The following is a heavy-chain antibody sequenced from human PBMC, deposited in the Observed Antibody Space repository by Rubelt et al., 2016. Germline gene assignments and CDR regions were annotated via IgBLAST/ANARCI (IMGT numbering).Heavy chain of an antibody. Sequence: QVQLQQWGAGLLKPSETLSLTCAVYGGSFSGYYWSWIRQPPGKGLAWIGEINQSGDTNYSPSLKSRVIISVATSKNQFALNFSSVTAADTAVYYCARKLVVSPIRIWGQGTMVTVSS. CDR1: GGSFSGYY. CDR3: ARKLVVSPIRI. J-gene: IGHJ3*02. V-gene: IGHV4-34*01. CDR2: INQSGDT. D-gene: IGHD2-15*01.